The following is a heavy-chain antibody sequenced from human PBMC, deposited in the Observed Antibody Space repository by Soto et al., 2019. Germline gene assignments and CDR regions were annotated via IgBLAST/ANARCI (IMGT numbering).Heavy chain of an antibody. D-gene: IGHD1-26*01. CDR3: ARFVEMGFDY. CDR2: IDWDDYK. V-gene: IGHV2-70*04. CDR1: GFSLSTSGMR. J-gene: IGHJ4*02. Sequence: SGPTLVNPTQTLTLTCTFSGFSLSTSGMRVSWIRQPPGKALEWLARIDWDDYKFYSTSLKTRLTISKDTSKNRVVLTMTNMDPVDTATYYCARFVEMGFDYWGQGTLVTVSS.